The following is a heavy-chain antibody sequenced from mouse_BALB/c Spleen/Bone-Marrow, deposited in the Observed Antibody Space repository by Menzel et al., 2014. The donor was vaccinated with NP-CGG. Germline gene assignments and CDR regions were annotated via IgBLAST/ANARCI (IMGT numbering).Heavy chain of an antibody. D-gene: IGHD2-4*01. J-gene: IGHJ3*01. CDR1: GFDFSRYW. CDR3: ARLYDYGWHVY. CDR2: INPGSSTI. V-gene: IGHV4-1*02. Sequence: EVKLVESGGGLVQPGGSLKLSCAASGFDFSRYWMSWVRQAPGKGLEWIGEINPGSSTINYTPSLKDKFIISRDSAKNTLYLQMSKVRSEDTALYYCARLYDYGWHVYWGQGTQVTVSA.